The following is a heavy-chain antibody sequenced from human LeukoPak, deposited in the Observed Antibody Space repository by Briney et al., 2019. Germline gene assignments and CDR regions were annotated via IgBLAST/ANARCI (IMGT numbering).Heavy chain of an antibody. CDR2: IYHSGST. CDR3: ARVTAVAGLDY. D-gene: IGHD6-19*01. V-gene: IGHV4-61*10. CDR1: GGSISSGSYY. Sequence: SETLSLTCTVSGGSISSGSYYWSWIRQPAGKGLEWIGEIYHSGSTNYNPSLKSRVTISVDKSKNQFPLKLSSVTAADTAVYYCARVTAVAGLDYWGQGTLVTVSS. J-gene: IGHJ4*02.